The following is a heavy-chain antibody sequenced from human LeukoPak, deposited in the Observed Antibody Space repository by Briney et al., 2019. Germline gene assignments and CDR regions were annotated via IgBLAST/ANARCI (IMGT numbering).Heavy chain of an antibody. CDR3: ARDKQWLVHDYYYYGIDV. CDR2: IYSGGST. CDR1: GFTVSSNY. V-gene: IGHV3-53*01. J-gene: IGHJ6*02. D-gene: IGHD6-19*01. Sequence: GGSLRLSCAASGFTVSSNYMSRVRQAPGKGLKWVSVIYSGGSTYYADSVKGRFTISRDNSKNTLYLQMNSLRAEDTAVYYCARDKQWLVHDYYYYGIDVWGQGTTVTVSS.